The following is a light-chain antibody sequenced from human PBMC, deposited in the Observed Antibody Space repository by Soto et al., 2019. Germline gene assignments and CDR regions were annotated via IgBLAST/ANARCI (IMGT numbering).Light chain of an antibody. V-gene: IGKV1-5*01. CDR1: QTISSW. Sequence: DIQMTQSPSTLSGSVGDRVTITCRASQTISSWLAWYQQKPGKAPTLLIYAASTLQSGVPSRFSGSGSGTEFTLTISSLQPDDFATYYCQHYNSYSEAFGQGTKVDIK. J-gene: IGKJ1*01. CDR3: QHYNSYSEA. CDR2: AAS.